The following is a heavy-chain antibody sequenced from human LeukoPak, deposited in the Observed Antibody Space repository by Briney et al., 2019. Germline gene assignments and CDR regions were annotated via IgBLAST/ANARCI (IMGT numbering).Heavy chain of an antibody. CDR3: ARDRALRD. V-gene: IGHV3-53*05. CDR1: GFSVSSNY. CDR2: IYSGDRT. Sequence: GGSLRLSCAASGFSVSSNYMSWVRQAPGKGLEWVSVIYSGDRTYYADSVKGRFTISRDNSKNTLYLQMNSLRAEDTAVYYCARDRALRDWGQGTLVTVSS. D-gene: IGHD1-26*01. J-gene: IGHJ4*02.